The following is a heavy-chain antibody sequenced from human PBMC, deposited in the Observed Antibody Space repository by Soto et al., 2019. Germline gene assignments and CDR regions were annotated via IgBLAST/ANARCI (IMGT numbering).Heavy chain of an antibody. CDR2: IIPILGIA. J-gene: IGHJ4*02. CDR3: AREEYYYGSGAFFDY. D-gene: IGHD3-10*01. CDR1: GGTFSSYT. Sequence: SVTVSCKASGGTFSSYTISWVRQAPGQGLEWMGRIIPILGIANYAQKFQGRVTITADKSTSTAYMELSSLRSGDTAVYYCAREEYYYGSGAFFDYWGQGTLVTVSS. V-gene: IGHV1-69*04.